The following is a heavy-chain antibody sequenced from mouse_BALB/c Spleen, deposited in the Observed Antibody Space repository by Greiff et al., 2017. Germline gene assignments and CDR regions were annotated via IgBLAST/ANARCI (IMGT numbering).Heavy chain of an antibody. D-gene: IGHD2-3*01. CDR2: IYPGSGNT. Sequence: VQLQQSGAELVRPGTSVKISCKASGYAFTNYWLGWVKQRPGHGLEWIGDIYPGSGNTYYNEKFKGKATLTADKSSSTAYMQLSSLTSEDSAVYFCARRWVLRKYFDVWGAGTTVTVSS. CDR3: ARRWVLRKYFDV. V-gene: IGHV1-63*01. CDR1: GYAFTNYW. J-gene: IGHJ1*01.